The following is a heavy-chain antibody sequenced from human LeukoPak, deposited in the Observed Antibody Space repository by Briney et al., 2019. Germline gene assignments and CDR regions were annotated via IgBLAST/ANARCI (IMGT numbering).Heavy chain of an antibody. J-gene: IGHJ6*03. Sequence: SETLSLTCTVSGGSISNKYWSWIRQPPGKGLEWIGYIYYSGSTNYNPSLKSRVTISVDTSKNQFSLKLSSVTAADTAVYYCARSVEGYCSGGSCYYYYYYMDVWGKGTTVTVSS. V-gene: IGHV4-59*01. D-gene: IGHD2-15*01. CDR3: ARSVEGYCSGGSCYYYYYYMDV. CDR1: GGSISNKY. CDR2: IYYSGST.